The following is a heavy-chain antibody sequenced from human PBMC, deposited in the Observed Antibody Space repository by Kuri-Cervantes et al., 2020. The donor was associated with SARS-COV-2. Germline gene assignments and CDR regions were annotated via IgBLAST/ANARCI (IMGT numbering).Heavy chain of an antibody. J-gene: IGHJ3*02. Sequence: GESLKISCAASGFTVSSNYMSWVRQAPGKGLEWVSAISGSGGSTYYADSVKGRFTISRDNSKNTLYLQMNSLRAEDTAVYYCAKGPPGDAFDIWGQGTMVTVSS. CDR2: ISGSGGST. V-gene: IGHV3-23*01. CDR3: AKGPPGDAFDI. CDR1: GFTVSSNY.